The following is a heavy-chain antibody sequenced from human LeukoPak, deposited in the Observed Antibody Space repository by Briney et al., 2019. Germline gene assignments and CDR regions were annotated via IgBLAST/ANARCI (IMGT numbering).Heavy chain of an antibody. Sequence: SETLSRNCTVSGGSISSYYWSWIRQPPGKGLEWIGYIYYSGSTNYNPSLKSRVTISVDTSKNQFSLKLSSVTAADTAVYYCARLGRGYSFYYFDYWGQGTLVTVSS. J-gene: IGHJ4*02. V-gene: IGHV4-59*08. CDR1: GGSISSYY. D-gene: IGHD5-18*01. CDR3: ARLGRGYSFYYFDY. CDR2: IYYSGST.